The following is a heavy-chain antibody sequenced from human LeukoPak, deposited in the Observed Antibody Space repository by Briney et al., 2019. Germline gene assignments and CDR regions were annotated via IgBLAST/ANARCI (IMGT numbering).Heavy chain of an antibody. CDR3: ARDPHGSGSY. Sequence: PGGTLRLSCAASGFTFSTYWLHWVRQGPGKGLEWVSRINGDGSSTSYADSVKGRLTISRDNAKNTLYLQMNSLRAEDTAVYYCARDPHGSGSYWGQGTPVTVSS. CDR1: GFTFSTYW. CDR2: INGDGSST. D-gene: IGHD3-10*01. J-gene: IGHJ4*02. V-gene: IGHV3-74*01.